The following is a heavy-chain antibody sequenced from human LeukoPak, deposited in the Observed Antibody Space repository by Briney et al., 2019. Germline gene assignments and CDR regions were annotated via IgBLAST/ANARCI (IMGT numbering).Heavy chain of an antibody. CDR1: AFTFDDYA. CDR2: INWNGGST. CDR3: ARGVGATGYYYYGMDV. D-gene: IGHD1-26*01. V-gene: IGHV3-20*04. Sequence: PGGSLRLSGAASAFTFDDYAMSWVRQAPGKGLEWVSGINWNGGSTGYVDSVKGRFTISRDNAKNSLYLRMNSLRAEDTALYYCARGVGATGYYYYGMDVWGQGTTVTVSS. J-gene: IGHJ6*02.